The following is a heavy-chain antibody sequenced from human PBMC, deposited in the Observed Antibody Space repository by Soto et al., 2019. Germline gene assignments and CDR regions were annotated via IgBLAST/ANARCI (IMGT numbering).Heavy chain of an antibody. J-gene: IGHJ4*02. D-gene: IGHD2-8*02. CDR3: ARDHGWWSFDY. CDR1: GYTFTGLY. Sequence: ASVRVSCKASGYTFTGLYIHWVRLAPGQGLEWMGWINPNSGGTNYAEKFQGRVTMTRDTSISTAYMELSSLRSDDTAVYYCARDHGWWSFDYWGQGALVTVSS. V-gene: IGHV1-2*02. CDR2: INPNSGGT.